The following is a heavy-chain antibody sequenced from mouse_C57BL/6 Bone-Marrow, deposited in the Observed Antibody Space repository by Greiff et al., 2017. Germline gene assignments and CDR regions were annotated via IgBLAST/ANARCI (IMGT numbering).Heavy chain of an antibody. CDR1: GFTFSSYA. CDR3: ASPDVDY. CDR2: ISDGGSYT. Sequence: DVKLVESGGGLVKPGGSLKLSCAASGFTFSSYAMSWVRQTPEKRLEWVATISDGGSYTYYPDNVKGRFTISRDNAKNNLYLQMSHLKSEDTAMYYCASPDVDYWGQGTTLTVSS. V-gene: IGHV5-4*03. J-gene: IGHJ2*01.